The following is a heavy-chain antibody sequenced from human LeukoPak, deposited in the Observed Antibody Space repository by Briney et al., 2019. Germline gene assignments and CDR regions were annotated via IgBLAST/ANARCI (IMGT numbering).Heavy chain of an antibody. CDR2: ISYRGST. V-gene: IGHV4-59*08. Sequence: SETLSLTCTVSGCSTSSDHWSWIRQPPEKGLEWIGCISYRGSTNYNPSLKSRVTISIDTSKKHFSLKLTSVTAAATGVSYCARGRGLGVITPYSDSWGQGTLVTVSS. CDR3: ARGRGLGVITPYSDS. J-gene: IGHJ4*02. D-gene: IGHD3-16*02. CDR1: GCSTSSDH.